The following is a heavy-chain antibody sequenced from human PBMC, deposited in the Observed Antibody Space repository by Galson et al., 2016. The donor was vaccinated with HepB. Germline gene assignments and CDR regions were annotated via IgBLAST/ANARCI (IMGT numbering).Heavy chain of an antibody. CDR1: GLSVNTSGVC. CDR3: AHSRRRGQCSGGSCYYVDS. J-gene: IGHJ4*02. V-gene: IGHV2-70*13. CDR2: IDWADDK. D-gene: IGHD2-15*01. Sequence: PALVKPTQTLTLTCTFSGLSVNTSGVCVNWIRQSPGKALEWLALIDWADDKFYRTSLRSRLTITKDTSENQVVLTMTSMDPVDTATYYCAHSRRRGQCSGGSCYYVDSWGQGTLVTVSS.